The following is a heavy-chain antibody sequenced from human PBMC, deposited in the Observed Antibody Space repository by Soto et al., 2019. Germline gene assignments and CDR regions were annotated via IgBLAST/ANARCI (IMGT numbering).Heavy chain of an antibody. CDR1: GFSLSTSGVG. CDR2: IYWDDVE. D-gene: IGHD2-15*01. CDR3: APSPCSGGTCYLFDY. V-gene: IGHV2-5*02. Sequence: QITLKESGPTLVKPTQTLTLTCTISGFSLSTSGVGVGWIRQPPGKSLEWLALIYWDDVERYSPSLKTRLSITKDTSRSQVILTITNMDPVDTATYYCAPSPCSGGTCYLFDYWGQGTLVTVSS. J-gene: IGHJ4*02.